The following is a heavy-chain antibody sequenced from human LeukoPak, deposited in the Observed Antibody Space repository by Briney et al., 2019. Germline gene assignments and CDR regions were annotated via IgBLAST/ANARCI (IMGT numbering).Heavy chain of an antibody. V-gene: IGHV1-2*02. D-gene: IGHD4-17*01. CDR2: INPNSGGT. Sequence: EASVKVSCKASGYTFTGYYMHWVRQAPGQGLEWMGWINPNSGGTNYAQKFQGRVTMTRDTSISTAYMELSRLRSDDTAVYYCERDSGMGDYDPYYFDYWGQGTLVTVSS. CDR3: ERDSGMGDYDPYYFDY. J-gene: IGHJ4*02. CDR1: GYTFTGYY.